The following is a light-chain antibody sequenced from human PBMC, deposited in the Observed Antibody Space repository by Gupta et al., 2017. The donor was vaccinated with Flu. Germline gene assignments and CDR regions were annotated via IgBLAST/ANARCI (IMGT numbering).Light chain of an antibody. J-gene: IGKJ2*01. CDR1: QNINTY. V-gene: IGKV1-39*01. CDR2: GAS. Sequence: DIQMTQSPSSLSASVGDRITISCRASQNINTYLNWYQQRPGHSPKLLIYGASSLQSGVPSRFSGSGSGTNFILTIRSLQAGDFATYYCQQTHSTPHTFGQGTKVDIK. CDR3: QQTHSTPHT.